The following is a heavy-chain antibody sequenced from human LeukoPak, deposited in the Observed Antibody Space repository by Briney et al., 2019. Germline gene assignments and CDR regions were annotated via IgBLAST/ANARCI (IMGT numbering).Heavy chain of an antibody. V-gene: IGHV3-11*05. CDR3: ARGTYDILTGYYGGVVDY. CDR1: GFTFSDYY. Sequence: SGGSLRLSCAASGFTFSDYYMSWIRQAPGKGLEWVSYISSSSSYTNYADSVKGRFTISRDNAKNSLYLQMNSLRAEDTAVYYCARGTYDILTGYYGGVVDYWGQGTLVAVSS. J-gene: IGHJ4*02. D-gene: IGHD3-9*01. CDR2: ISSSSSYT.